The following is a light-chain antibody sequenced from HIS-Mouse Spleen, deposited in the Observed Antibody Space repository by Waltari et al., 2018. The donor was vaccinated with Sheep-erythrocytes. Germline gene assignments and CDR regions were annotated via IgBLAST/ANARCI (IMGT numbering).Light chain of an antibody. V-gene: IGLV3-1*01. J-gene: IGLJ3*02. CDR1: KLGYKY. CDR2: QDS. CDR3: QAWDSSTAWV. Sequence: SYELTQPPSVSVSPGQTASITCSGDKLGYKYACWYQQKPGQSPVLVIYQDSKRPSGIPWRFSGSNTGNTATLTISGTQAMDEADYYCQAWDSSTAWVFGGGTKLTVL.